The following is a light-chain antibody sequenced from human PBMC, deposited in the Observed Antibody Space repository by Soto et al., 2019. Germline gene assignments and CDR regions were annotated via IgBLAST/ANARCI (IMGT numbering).Light chain of an antibody. CDR2: EVS. CDR3: DSYTSSRDYV. J-gene: IGLJ1*01. V-gene: IGLV2-14*01. Sequence: QSALTQPASVSGSPGQSITISCTGTSSDVGGYNYVSWYQQQSGKAPKLIIHEVSNRPSGVSNRFSGSKSSNTASLTISGLQAEDEADYYCDSYTSSRDYVLGIGTKVT. CDR1: SSDVGGYNY.